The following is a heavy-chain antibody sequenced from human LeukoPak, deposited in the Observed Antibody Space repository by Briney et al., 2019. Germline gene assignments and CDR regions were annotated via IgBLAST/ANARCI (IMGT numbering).Heavy chain of an antibody. CDR3: ATVTSGTSYFDY. D-gene: IGHD3-10*01. V-gene: IGHV3-7*05. CDR2: VDPDGGGK. CDR1: GFAFSSYW. J-gene: IGHJ4*02. Sequence: GGSLRLSCVASGFAFSSYWMAWVRQAPGRGLAWVASVDPDGGGKYSVDSVKGRFTISRDNAKNSLYLQMDSLRAEDTAVYYCATVTSGTSYFDYWGQGTLVTVSS.